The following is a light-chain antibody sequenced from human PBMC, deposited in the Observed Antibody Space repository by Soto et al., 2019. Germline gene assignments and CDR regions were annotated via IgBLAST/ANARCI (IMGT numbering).Light chain of an antibody. Sequence: QSSLPQPASVSGAPGRSITIACTGTSSDVGSYDLVSWYQQHPGKPPKLMIYEGTKRPSGISNRFSGSKSGNTASLTISGLQAEDETDYYCCSYAGSNTYVFGTGTKVTVL. V-gene: IGLV2-23*01. CDR3: CSYAGSNTYV. J-gene: IGLJ1*01. CDR2: EGT. CDR1: SSDVGSYDL.